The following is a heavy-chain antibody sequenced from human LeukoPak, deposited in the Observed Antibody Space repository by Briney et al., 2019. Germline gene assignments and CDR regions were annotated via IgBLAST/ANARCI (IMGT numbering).Heavy chain of an antibody. D-gene: IGHD3-16*02. CDR1: GYTFTSYA. J-gene: IGHJ3*02. V-gene: IGHV1-3*01. CDR3: ARVYDYVWGSYRYDAFDI. CDR2: INAGNGNT. Sequence: ASVKVSCKASGYTFTSYAMHWVRQAPGQRLEWMGWINAGNGNTKYSQKFQGRVTITRDTSASTAYMELSSLRSEDTAVYYCARVYDYVWGSYRYDAFDIWGQGTMVTVSS.